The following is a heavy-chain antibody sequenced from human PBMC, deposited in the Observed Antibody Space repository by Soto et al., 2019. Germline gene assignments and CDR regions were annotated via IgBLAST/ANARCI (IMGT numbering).Heavy chain of an antibody. V-gene: IGHV3-30-3*01. CDR1: GFTFSSYA. CDR2: ISYDGSNK. CDR3: ARDRSGSFDY. J-gene: IGHJ4*02. D-gene: IGHD3-10*01. Sequence: QVQLVESGGGVVQPGRSLRLSCAASGFTFSSYAMHWVRQAPGKGLEWVAVISYDGSNKYYADSVKGRFTISRDNSKKTLYLQMNSLRAEDTAVYYCARDRSGSFDYWGQGTLVTVSS.